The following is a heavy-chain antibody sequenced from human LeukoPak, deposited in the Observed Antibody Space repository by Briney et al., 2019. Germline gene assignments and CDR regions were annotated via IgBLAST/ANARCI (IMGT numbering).Heavy chain of an antibody. CDR2: IRSKTYGVTT. J-gene: IGHJ4*02. V-gene: IGHV3-49*04. D-gene: IGHD3-10*01. Sequence: TGGSLRLSCTASGFTFGDYAMGWVRQAPGKGLEWVGFIRSKTYGVTTEYAASVKGRFTISRDDSKNIAYLQMNSLRTEDTAVYYCTRRSSYDYFDHWGQGTLVTASS. CDR3: TRRSSYDYFDH. CDR1: GFTFGDYA.